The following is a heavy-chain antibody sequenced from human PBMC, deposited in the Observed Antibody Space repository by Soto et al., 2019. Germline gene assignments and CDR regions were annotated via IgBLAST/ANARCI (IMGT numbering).Heavy chain of an antibody. CDR1: GFTFSSYA. Sequence: QVQLVESGGGVVQPGRSLRLSCAASGFTFSSYAMHWVRQAPGKGLEWVAVISYDGSNKYYADSVKGRFTISRDNSKNTMYLQMYSMRAEDTAVYYCARAACDSGSRYTLLGTRYRMDVWGQGTTVTVSS. D-gene: IGHD2-15*01. CDR3: ARAACDSGSRYTLLGTRYRMDV. V-gene: IGHV3-30-3*01. J-gene: IGHJ6*02. CDR2: ISYDGSNK.